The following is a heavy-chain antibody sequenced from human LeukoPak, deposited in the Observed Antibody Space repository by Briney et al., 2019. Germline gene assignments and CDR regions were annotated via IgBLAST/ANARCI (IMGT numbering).Heavy chain of an antibody. V-gene: IGHV3-21*01. Sequence: GGSLRLSCAASGFTFSSYSMTWVRQAPGKGLEWVSSISSSSSYIYYADSVKGRFTISRDNAKNSLYLQMNSLRAEDTAVYYCEREPEYSSSQTLIDYWGQGTLVTVYS. CDR2: ISSSSSYI. CDR1: GFTFSSYS. D-gene: IGHD6-6*01. J-gene: IGHJ4*02. CDR3: EREPEYSSSQTLIDY.